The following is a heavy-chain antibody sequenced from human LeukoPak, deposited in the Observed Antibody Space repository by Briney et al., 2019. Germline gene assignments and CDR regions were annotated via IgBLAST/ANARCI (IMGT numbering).Heavy chain of an antibody. J-gene: IGHJ4*02. D-gene: IGHD3-10*01. V-gene: IGHV4-39*07. CDR1: CGSISSSSYY. CDR2: IYYSGST. CDR3: AREYPPRSMVRGVTYSYYFDY. Sequence: SETLSLTCTVSCGSISSSSYYWGWIRQPPGKGLEWSGGIYYSGSTYYNPSLKSRVTISVDTSKNQFSLKLSSVTAADTAVYYCAREYPPRSMVRGVTYSYYFDYWGQGTLVTVSS.